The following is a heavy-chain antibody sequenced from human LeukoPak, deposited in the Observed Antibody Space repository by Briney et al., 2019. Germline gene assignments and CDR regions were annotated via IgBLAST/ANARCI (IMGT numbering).Heavy chain of an antibody. D-gene: IGHD3-22*01. J-gene: IGHJ4*02. CDR3: ARDYYYDSSGYVN. CDR2: INPNSGGT. V-gene: IGHV1-2*02. CDR1: GYTFTGYY. Sequence: ASVKVSCKASGYTFTGYYMHWVRQAPGQGLEWMGWINPNSGGTNYAQKFQGRVTMTRDTSISTAYMELSGLRSDDTAVYYCARDYYYDSSGYVNWGQGTLVTVSS.